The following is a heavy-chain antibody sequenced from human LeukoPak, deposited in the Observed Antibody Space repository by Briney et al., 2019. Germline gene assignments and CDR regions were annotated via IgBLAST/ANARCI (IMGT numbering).Heavy chain of an antibody. Sequence: GGSLRLSCVGSQFSFTNNWMHWVRQVPGKGRMWVSRISRDGTVTDYADSVKGRFAISRDNAKNTLYLEMNSLRGEDTGLFYCVREVGAPGSFDIWGQGTLVTVSS. CDR3: VREVGAPGSFDI. CDR1: QFSFTNNW. CDR2: ISRDGTVT. J-gene: IGHJ3*02. D-gene: IGHD1-26*01. V-gene: IGHV3-74*01.